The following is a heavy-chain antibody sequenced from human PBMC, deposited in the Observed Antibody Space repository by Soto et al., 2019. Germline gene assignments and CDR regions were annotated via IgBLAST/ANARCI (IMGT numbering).Heavy chain of an antibody. CDR1: GGSISSYY. V-gene: IGHV4-59*01. D-gene: IGHD1-26*01. J-gene: IGHJ4*02. CDR2: IYYSGST. CDR3: ARAVGATNFDY. Sequence: SETLSLTCTVSGGSISSYYWSWIRQPPGKGLEWIGYIYYSGSTNYNPSLKSRVTISVDTSKNQFSLKLSSVTAADTAVYYCARAVGATNFDYWGQGTLVTVSS.